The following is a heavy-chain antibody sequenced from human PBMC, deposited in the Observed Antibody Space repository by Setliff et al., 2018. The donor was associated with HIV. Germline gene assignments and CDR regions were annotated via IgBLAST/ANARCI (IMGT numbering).Heavy chain of an antibody. D-gene: IGHD2-2*01. CDR2: ISGSGGST. CDR3: AKGANQVPRKTYYFDY. V-gene: IGHV3-23*01. J-gene: IGHJ4*02. CDR1: GFSFSSYA. Sequence: GGSLRLSCAANGFSFSSYAMSWVRQAPGKGLEWVSAISGSGGSTYYATSVKGRFTISRDNSKNTLYLQMNSLRAEDTAIYYCAKGANQVPRKTYYFDYWGQGTLVTVSS.